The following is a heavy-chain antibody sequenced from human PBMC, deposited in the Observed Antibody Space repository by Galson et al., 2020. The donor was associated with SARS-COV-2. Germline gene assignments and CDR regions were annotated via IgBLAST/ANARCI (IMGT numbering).Heavy chain of an antibody. CDR2: IYHSGST. J-gene: IGHJ3*02. D-gene: IGHD6-13*01. Sequence: SETLSLTCAVSGYSISSGYYWGWIRQPPGKGLELIGSIYHSGSTYYNPSLKSRVTISVDTSKNPFSLKLSSVTAADTAVYYCATPAVAGTSDAFDIWGQGTMVTVSS. CDR1: GYSISSGYY. V-gene: IGHV4-38-2*01. CDR3: ATPAVAGTSDAFDI.